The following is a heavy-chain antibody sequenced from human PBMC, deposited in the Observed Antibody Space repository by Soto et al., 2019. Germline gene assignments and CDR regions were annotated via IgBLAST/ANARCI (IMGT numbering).Heavy chain of an antibody. CDR2: INHSGST. Sequence: QVQLQQWGAGLLKPSETLSLTCAVYGGSFSGYYWSWIRQPPGKGLEWIGEINHSGSTNYNPPLXXRXXISVDTSTNQFSLKLSSVTAADTAVYYCARVTGRYYYGMDVWGQGTTVTVSS. V-gene: IGHV4-34*01. J-gene: IGHJ6*02. CDR1: GGSFSGYY. CDR3: ARVTGRYYYGMDV.